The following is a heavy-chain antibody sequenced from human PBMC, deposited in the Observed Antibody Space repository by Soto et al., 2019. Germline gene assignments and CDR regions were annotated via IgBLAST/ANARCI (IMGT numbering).Heavy chain of an antibody. CDR3: ARDSNQPFDY. V-gene: IGHV3-48*03. CDR1: GFTFSSYE. D-gene: IGHD7-27*01. CDR2: ISSSGSTI. Sequence: HPXGSLILSCTASGFTFSSYEMNWVRQAPGKGLEWVSYISSSGSTIYYADSVKGRFTISRDNAKNSLYLQMNSLRAEDTAVYYCARDSNQPFDYWGQGTLVTVS. J-gene: IGHJ4*02.